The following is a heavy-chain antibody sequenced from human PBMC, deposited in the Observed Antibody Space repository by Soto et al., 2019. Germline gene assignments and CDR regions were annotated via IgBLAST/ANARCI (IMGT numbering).Heavy chain of an antibody. Sequence: GGSLRLSCAASGFTFSSYSMNWVRQAPGKGLEWVSYISSSSSTIYYADSVKGRFTISRDNAKNSLYLQMNSLRAEDTAVYYCARGAGYDANYYYYVDVWGKGTPVTVSS. CDR2: ISSSSSTI. D-gene: IGHD5-12*01. CDR3: ARGAGYDANYYYYVDV. CDR1: GFTFSSYS. J-gene: IGHJ6*03. V-gene: IGHV3-48*01.